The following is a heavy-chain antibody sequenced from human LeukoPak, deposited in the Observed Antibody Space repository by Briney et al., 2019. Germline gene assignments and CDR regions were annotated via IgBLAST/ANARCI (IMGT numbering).Heavy chain of an antibody. D-gene: IGHD6-19*01. V-gene: IGHV3-23*01. CDR2: ISGSGGST. CDR1: GFTFSSYA. Sequence: GGSLRLSCAASGFTFSSYAMSWVRQAPGKGLEWASTISGSGGSTYYADSVKGRFTISRDNSMNTLSLQMNSLRAEDTAVYYCARRGAVPGTGDYWGQGTLVTVSS. J-gene: IGHJ4*02. CDR3: ARRGAVPGTGDY.